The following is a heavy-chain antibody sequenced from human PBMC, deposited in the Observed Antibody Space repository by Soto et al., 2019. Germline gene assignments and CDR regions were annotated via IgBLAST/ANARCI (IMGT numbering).Heavy chain of an antibody. CDR2: ISSSSSTI. J-gene: IGHJ6*02. Sequence: GGSLRLSCAASGFTFSSYSMNWVRQAPGKGLEWVSYISSSSSTIYYADSVKGRFTISRDNAKNSLYLQMNSLRDEDTAVYYCASSGYIAARPDYYYGMDVWGQGTTVTVSS. V-gene: IGHV3-48*02. D-gene: IGHD6-6*01. CDR1: GFTFSSYS. CDR3: ASSGYIAARPDYYYGMDV.